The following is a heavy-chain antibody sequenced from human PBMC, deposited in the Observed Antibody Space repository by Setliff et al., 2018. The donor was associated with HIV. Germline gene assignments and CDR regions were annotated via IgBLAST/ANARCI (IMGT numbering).Heavy chain of an antibody. J-gene: IGHJ4*02. CDR2: INPEGSDA. D-gene: IGHD6-25*01. Sequence: LRLSCAASGVIFNNLWRHWVRQVPGKGLGGISDINPEGSDANYADSVRGRFTISRDNAKNTQYLQMTSLRPEDTCVYYCGVSGGSSPGYWGPGTLVTVSS. CDR1: GVIFNNLW. CDR3: GVSGGSSPGY. V-gene: IGHV3-74*01.